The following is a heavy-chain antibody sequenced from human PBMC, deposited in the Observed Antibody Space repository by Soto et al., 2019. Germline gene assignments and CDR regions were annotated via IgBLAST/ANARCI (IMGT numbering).Heavy chain of an antibody. CDR1: GFTFSSYG. J-gene: IGHJ6*02. CDR2: ISYDGSNK. Sequence: GGSLRLSCAASGFTFSSYGMHWVRQAPGKGLEWVAVISYDGSNKYYADSVKGRFTISRDNSKNTLYLQMNSLRAEDTAVYYCAKEGEGTTPHYYYYGMDVWGQGTTVTVSS. CDR3: AKEGEGTTPHYYYYGMDV. V-gene: IGHV3-30*18. D-gene: IGHD1-26*01.